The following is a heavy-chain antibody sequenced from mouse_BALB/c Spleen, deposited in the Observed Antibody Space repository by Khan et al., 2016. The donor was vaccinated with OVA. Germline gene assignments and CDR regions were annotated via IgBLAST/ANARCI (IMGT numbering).Heavy chain of an antibody. CDR3: AIDGAYYRNDGCFAY. D-gene: IGHD2-14*01. J-gene: IGHJ3*01. V-gene: IGHV1-4*01. CDR1: GYTFTSYT. CDR2: INPSSGYT. Sequence: VQLQQSGAELARPGASVKMSCKASGYTFTSYTIDWIKQRPGQGLEWIGYINPSSGYTNYHQKFKDKATLTADKSTTTASLTLSSLTSDDSAVYYCAIDGAYYRNDGCFAYWGQGTLVTVSA.